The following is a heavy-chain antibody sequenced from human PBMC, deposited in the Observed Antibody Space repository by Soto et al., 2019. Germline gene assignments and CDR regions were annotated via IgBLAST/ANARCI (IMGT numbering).Heavy chain of an antibody. CDR2: IGVGSGNT. CDR1: GFTFTSSA. J-gene: IGHJ4*02. Sequence: SVKVSCKASGFTFTSSAVQWVRQARGQRLEWIGWIGVGSGNTNYAQKLQERVTITRDTSTSTAYMELSSLKSDDTAVYYCARDAGRSRAVAGTETDFDYWGQGTLVTVSS. V-gene: IGHV1-58*01. D-gene: IGHD6-19*01. CDR3: ARDAGRSRAVAGTETDFDY.